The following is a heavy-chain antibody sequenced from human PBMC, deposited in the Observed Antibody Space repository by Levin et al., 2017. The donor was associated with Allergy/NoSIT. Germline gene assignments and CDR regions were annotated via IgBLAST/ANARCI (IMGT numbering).Heavy chain of an antibody. V-gene: IGHV3-21*01. CDR2: ISRSSTYI. J-gene: IGHJ4*02. CDR3: ASRWTYRNYSDSSTSSFDY. Sequence: PGGSLRLSCAASGFTFSSYSMNWVRQAPGKGLEWVSSISRSSTYIYYADSVKGRFTISRDNAKNSLYLQMTSLRAEDTAVYYCASRWTYRNYSDSSTSSFDYWGQGTLVTVSS. D-gene: IGHD3-22*01. CDR1: GFTFSSYS.